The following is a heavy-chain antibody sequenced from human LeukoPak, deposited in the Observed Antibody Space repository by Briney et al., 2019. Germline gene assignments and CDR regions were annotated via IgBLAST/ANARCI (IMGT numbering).Heavy chain of an antibody. D-gene: IGHD6-19*01. CDR3: ARVATPDVSSPLDF. V-gene: IGHV4-4*07. Sequence: KPSETLSLTCAVSGGSISGFFWTWIRQPAGQAPQYIGRIFSSGGANYNPSLQGRVALSVDTSRNLFSLTLTSVTAADTAVYFCARVATPDVSSPLDFWGQGILVTVSS. CDR2: IFSSGGA. J-gene: IGHJ4*02. CDR1: GGSISGFF.